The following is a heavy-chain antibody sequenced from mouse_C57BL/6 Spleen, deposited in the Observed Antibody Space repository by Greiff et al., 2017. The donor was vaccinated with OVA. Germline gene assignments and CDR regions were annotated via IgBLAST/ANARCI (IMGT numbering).Heavy chain of an antibody. CDR3: AIYGSSYAMDY. CDR2: INPNNGGT. J-gene: IGHJ4*01. D-gene: IGHD1-1*01. Sequence: EVQLQQSGPELVKPGASVKISCKASGYTFTDYYMNWVKQSHGKSLEWIGDINPNNGGTSYNQKFKGKATWTVDKSSSTAYMELRSLTSEDSAVYYCAIYGSSYAMDYWGQGTSVTVSS. V-gene: IGHV1-26*01. CDR1: GYTFTDYY.